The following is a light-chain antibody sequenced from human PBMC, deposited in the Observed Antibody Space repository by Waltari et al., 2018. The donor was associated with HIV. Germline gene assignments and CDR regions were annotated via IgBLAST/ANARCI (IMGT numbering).Light chain of an antibody. Sequence: DIQLTQSPSSLSASVGNRVTITCRASQGINNYLNWYQQKPVKAPKLVIYDASILDTGVPATFSGRGFGTNFTLSISNLQPEDVATYYCQQYNNVPLTFGGGTKVEIK. CDR2: DAS. J-gene: IGKJ4*01. V-gene: IGKV1-33*01. CDR3: QQYNNVPLT. CDR1: QGINNY.